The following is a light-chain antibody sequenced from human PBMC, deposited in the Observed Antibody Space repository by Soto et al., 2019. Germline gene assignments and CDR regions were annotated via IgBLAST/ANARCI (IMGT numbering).Light chain of an antibody. CDR2: EAT. V-gene: IGLV2-23*02. Sequence: QSALTQPASVSGSPGQSITVSCTGTSSDVGGFNLVSWYQQHPGKDRKLIIYEATKRPSGVSNRFSGSKSGNTASMTISGLQAEDEADYFCCSYARSSTVVFGGGTKLTVL. CDR1: SSDVGGFNL. CDR3: CSYARSSTVV. J-gene: IGLJ3*02.